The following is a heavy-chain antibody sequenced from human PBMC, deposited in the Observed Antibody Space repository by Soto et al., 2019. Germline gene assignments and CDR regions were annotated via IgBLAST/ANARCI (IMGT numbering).Heavy chain of an antibody. CDR2: IYYSGST. CDR3: ARYSGDTAMAGPNWFDP. J-gene: IGHJ5*02. Sequence: SETLSLTCTVSGGSISSGGYYWSWIRQHPGKGLEWIGYIYYSGSTYYNPSLKSRVTISVDTSKNQFSLKLSSVTAADTAVYYCARYSGDTAMAGPNWFDPWGQGTLVTVSS. D-gene: IGHD5-18*01. CDR1: GGSISSGGYY. V-gene: IGHV4-31*03.